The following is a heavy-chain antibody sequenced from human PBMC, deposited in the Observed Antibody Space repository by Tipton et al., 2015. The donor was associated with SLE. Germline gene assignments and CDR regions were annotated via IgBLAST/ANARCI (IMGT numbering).Heavy chain of an antibody. CDR3: ARAGYSSRGEDYMDV. V-gene: IGHV4-31*03. Sequence: TLSLTCTVSGGSISSGGYYWSWIRQHPGKGLEWIGYIYYSGSTYYNPSLKSRVTISVDASKNQFSLKLSSVTAADTAVYYCARAGYSSRGEDYMDVWGKGTTVTVSS. CDR2: IYYSGST. D-gene: IGHD6-13*01. J-gene: IGHJ6*03. CDR1: GGSISSGGYY.